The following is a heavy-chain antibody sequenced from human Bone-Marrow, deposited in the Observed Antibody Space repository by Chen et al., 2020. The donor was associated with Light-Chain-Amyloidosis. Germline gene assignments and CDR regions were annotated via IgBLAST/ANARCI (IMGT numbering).Heavy chain of an antibody. V-gene: IGHV4-4*07. CDR3: ARNYYDSSGYWFDY. D-gene: IGHD3-22*01. Sequence: QVQLQESGPGLVKPSETLSLTCTVSGGSISSYYWSWIRQPAGKGLEWIGRIYTSGSTNYTPSLKSRVTMSVDTSKNQFSLKLSSVTAADTAVYYCARNYYDSSGYWFDYWGQGTLVTVSS. CDR1: GGSISSYY. CDR2: IYTSGST. J-gene: IGHJ4*02.